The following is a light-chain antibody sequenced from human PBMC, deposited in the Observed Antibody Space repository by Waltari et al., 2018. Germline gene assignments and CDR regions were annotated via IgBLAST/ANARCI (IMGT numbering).Light chain of an antibody. J-gene: IGLJ3*02. CDR1: SRDVGFYNY. CDR3: NSYTGSSSWV. CDR2: DVS. Sequence: QSALTQPTSVSGSPGQSITISCTGTSRDVGFYNYVSWYQQYPGKVPRLLIYDVSKRPSGFSSRFSGSKSGNTASLTISGLQADDEADYYCNSYTGSSSWVFGGGTKLTVL. V-gene: IGLV2-14*01.